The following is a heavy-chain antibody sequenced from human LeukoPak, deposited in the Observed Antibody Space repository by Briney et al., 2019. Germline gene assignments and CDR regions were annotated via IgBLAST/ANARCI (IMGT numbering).Heavy chain of an antibody. CDR1: GFIFNKYA. CDR2: IASDGRDK. D-gene: IGHD6-13*01. Sequence: GGSLRLSCAASGFIFNKYAMHWVRQAPGKGLEWVAVIASDGRDKHHADSVKGRFTISRDNSKNIVYLQVNSLRPEDTAIYFCAKDLQIGAAVYYFDYWGQGTLVTVSS. CDR3: AKDLQIGAAVYYFDY. V-gene: IGHV3-30*18. J-gene: IGHJ4*02.